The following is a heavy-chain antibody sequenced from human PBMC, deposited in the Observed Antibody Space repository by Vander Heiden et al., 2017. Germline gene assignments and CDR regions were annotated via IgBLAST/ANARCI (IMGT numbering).Heavy chain of an antibody. CDR2: INHRGST. J-gene: IGHJ4*02. V-gene: IGHV4-34*01. D-gene: IGHD1-1*01. CDR1: GNTY. Sequence: QVQLQQWGAGLLKPSETLSLTCVVFGNTYWSWIRQPPGKGLEWIGEINHRGSTHYNPSLKSRVTISVDTSNNHFSLKLTSVTAADSAIYYCATGGTWPTRFDSWGQGSLVTVSS. CDR3: ATGGTWPTRFDS.